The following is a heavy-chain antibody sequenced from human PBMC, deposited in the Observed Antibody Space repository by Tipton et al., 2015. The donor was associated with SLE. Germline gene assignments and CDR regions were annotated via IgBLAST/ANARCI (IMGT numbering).Heavy chain of an antibody. V-gene: IGHV4-31*02. Sequence: LRLSCAASGFTFSSYAMHWIRQHPGEGLEWIGYIFFTGTAYYNPSLKSRLSMSVDTSKNQFSLNLSSVTAADTAIYYCARGIAVSDYLDFWGQGTQVTVSS. CDR2: IFFTGTA. CDR1: GFTFSSYAMH. CDR3: ARGIAVSDYLDF. J-gene: IGHJ4*02. D-gene: IGHD6-19*01.